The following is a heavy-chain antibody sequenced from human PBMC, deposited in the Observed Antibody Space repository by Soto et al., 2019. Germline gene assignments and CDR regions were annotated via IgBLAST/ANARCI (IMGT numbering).Heavy chain of an antibody. CDR1: GCTFTSYD. J-gene: IGHJ4*02. CDR3: ARVASSGSYDY. CDR2: XNPNSXNP. Sequence: XSVKVSCKASGCTFTSYDINWVRQATGQGLEWMGWXNPNSXNPGYEKKFQXXVTMTRNXXISKDYMEMSSLRSEDTAVYYCARVASSGSYDYWGQGTLVTVSS. D-gene: IGHD6-19*01. V-gene: IGHV1-8*01.